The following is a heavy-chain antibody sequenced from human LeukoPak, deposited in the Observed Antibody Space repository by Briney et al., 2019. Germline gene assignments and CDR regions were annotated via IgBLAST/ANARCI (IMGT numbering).Heavy chain of an antibody. CDR2: IYNSGST. Sequence: PSETLSLTCTVSGGSISSYYWSWIRQPPGKGLEWIGYIYNSGSTNYNPSLKSRVTISVDTSKNQFSLKLSSVTAADTAVYYCASTTTYYYGSGSQYYFDYWGQGTLDTVSS. CDR1: GGSISSYY. CDR3: ASTTTYYYGSGSQYYFDY. D-gene: IGHD3-10*01. V-gene: IGHV4-59*01. J-gene: IGHJ4*02.